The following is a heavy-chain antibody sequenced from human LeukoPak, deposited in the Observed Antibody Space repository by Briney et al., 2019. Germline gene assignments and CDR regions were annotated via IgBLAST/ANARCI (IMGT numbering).Heavy chain of an antibody. J-gene: IGHJ4*02. CDR2: IYYSGGT. D-gene: IGHD4-17*01. V-gene: IGHV4-31*03. Sequence: SETLSLTCTVSGGSISSGGYYWSWIRQHPGKGLEWIGYIYYSGGTYYNPSLKSRVTISVDTSKNQFSLKLSSVTAADTAVYYCAMGGFTVTTMGYFDYWGQGTLVTVSS. CDR3: AMGGFTVTTMGYFDY. CDR1: GGSISSGGYY.